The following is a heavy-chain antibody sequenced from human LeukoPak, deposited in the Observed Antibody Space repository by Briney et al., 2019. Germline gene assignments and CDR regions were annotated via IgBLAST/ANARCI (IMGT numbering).Heavy chain of an antibody. V-gene: IGHV1-2*02. J-gene: IGHJ5*02. CDR2: INPNSGGT. CDR1: GYTFTGYY. CDR3: ARDGDCSSTSCYGWFDP. D-gene: IGHD2-2*01. Sequence: ALVKVSCKASGYTFTGYYMHWVRHAPGQGLEWMGWINPNSGGTNYAQKFQGRVTMTRDTSISTAYMELSRLRSDDTAVYYCARDGDCSSTSCYGWFDPWGQGTLVTVSS.